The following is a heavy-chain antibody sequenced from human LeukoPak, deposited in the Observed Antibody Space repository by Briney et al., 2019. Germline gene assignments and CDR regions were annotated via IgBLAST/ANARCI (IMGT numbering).Heavy chain of an antibody. Sequence: GGSLRLSCAASGFTVSSNYMSWVRQAPGKGLEYVSAISSNGGSTYYANSVKGRFTISRDNSKNTLYLQMNSLRPEDTAVYYCANSKGYPDDYWGQGTLVTVSS. V-gene: IGHV3-64*01. CDR3: ANSKGYPDDY. D-gene: IGHD3-16*02. CDR1: GFTVSSNY. CDR2: ISSNGGST. J-gene: IGHJ4*02.